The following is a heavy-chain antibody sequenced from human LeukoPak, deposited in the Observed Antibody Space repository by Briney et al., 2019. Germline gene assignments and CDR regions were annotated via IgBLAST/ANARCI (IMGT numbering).Heavy chain of an antibody. J-gene: IGHJ4*02. D-gene: IGHD3-3*01. V-gene: IGHV1-8*03. CDR3: ARGPYYDFWSGYYTGLDY. Sequence: ASVKVSCKASGYTFTGYYMHWVRQAPGQGLEWMGWMNPNSGNTGYAQKFQGRVTITRNTSISTAYMELSSLRSEDTAVYYCARGPYYDFWSGYYTGLDYWGQGTLVTVSS. CDR2: MNPNSGNT. CDR1: GYTFTGYY.